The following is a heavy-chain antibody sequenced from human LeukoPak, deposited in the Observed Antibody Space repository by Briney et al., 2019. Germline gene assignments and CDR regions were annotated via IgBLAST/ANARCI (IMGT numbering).Heavy chain of an antibody. CDR1: GGSFSGYY. J-gene: IGHJ6*02. Sequence: SETLSLTCAVYGGSFSGYYWSWIRQPPGKGLEWIGEINHSGSTNYNPSLKSRVTISVDTSKNQFSLKLSSVTAADTAVYYCARGRVSVTGYYFAMDVWGQGTTVTVSS. CDR2: INHSGST. V-gene: IGHV4-34*01. CDR3: ARGRVSVTGYYFAMDV. D-gene: IGHD2-21*02.